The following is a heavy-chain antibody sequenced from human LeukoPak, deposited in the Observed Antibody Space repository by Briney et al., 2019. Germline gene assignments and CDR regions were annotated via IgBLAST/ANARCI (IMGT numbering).Heavy chain of an antibody. V-gene: IGHV4-34*01. J-gene: IGHJ5*02. Sequence: SSETLSLTCAVYGGSFSGYYWSWIRQPPGKGLEWIGEINHSGSTNYNPSLKSRVTISVDTSKNQFSLKLSSVTAADTAVYYCARRPRYSSSWYGGNWVDPWGQGTLVTVSS. CDR1: GGSFSGYY. CDR3: ARRPRYSSSWYGGNWVDP. D-gene: IGHD6-13*01. CDR2: INHSGST.